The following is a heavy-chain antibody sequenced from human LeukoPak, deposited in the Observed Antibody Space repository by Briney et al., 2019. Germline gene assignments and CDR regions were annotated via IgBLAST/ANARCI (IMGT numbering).Heavy chain of an antibody. V-gene: IGHV4-30-4*01. J-gene: IGHJ4*02. CDR3: ARGVERFLEWLSFYYFDY. CDR2: IYYSGST. Sequence: PSQTLSLTCTVSGGSISSGDYYWSWIRQPPGKGLEWLGYIYYSGSTYYNPSLKSRVTISVDTSKNQFSLKLSSVTAADTAVYYCARGVERFLEWLSFYYFDYWGQGTLVTVSS. CDR1: GGSISSGDYY. D-gene: IGHD3-3*01.